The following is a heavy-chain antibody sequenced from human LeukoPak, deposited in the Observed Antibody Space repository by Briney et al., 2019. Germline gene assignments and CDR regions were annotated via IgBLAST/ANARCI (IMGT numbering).Heavy chain of an antibody. J-gene: IGHJ3*02. CDR3: ARGAGGGNYHDAFDI. D-gene: IGHD1-26*01. V-gene: IGHV3-21*01. CDR2: ISSSSSYI. Sequence: KPGGSLRLSCAASGFSFSSYSMNWVRQAPGKGLEWVSSISSSSSYIYYADSVKGRFTISRDNAKNSLYLQMNSLRAEDTAVYYCARGAGGGNYHDAFDIWGQGTLVTVS. CDR1: GFSFSSYS.